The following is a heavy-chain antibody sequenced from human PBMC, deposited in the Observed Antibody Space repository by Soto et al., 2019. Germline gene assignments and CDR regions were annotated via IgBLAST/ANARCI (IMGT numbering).Heavy chain of an antibody. CDR2: NYNSGSA. CDR1: GTSISSYY. CDR3: ARVPLGKQPFDY. D-gene: IGHD6-13*01. Sequence: SETLSLTCTVSGTSISSYYWNWIRQSPGKGLEWIGYNYNSGSANYNPSLKGRVTISLDTSKNQVSLKLSSVTAADTAVYYFARVPLGKQPFDYWGQGTPVTVSS. J-gene: IGHJ4*02. V-gene: IGHV4-59*01.